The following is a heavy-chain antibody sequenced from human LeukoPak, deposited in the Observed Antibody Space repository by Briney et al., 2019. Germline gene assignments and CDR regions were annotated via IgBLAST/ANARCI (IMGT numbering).Heavy chain of an antibody. J-gene: IGHJ4*02. Sequence: SETLSLTCTVSGGSISSYYWSWIRQPPGKGLEWIGYIYYSGSTNYNPSLKSRVTISVDTSKNQFSLKLSSVTAADTAVYYCASALTEGSYPDGYFDYWGQGTLVTVSS. CDR2: IYYSGST. CDR1: GGSISSYY. CDR3: ASALTEGSYPDGYFDY. V-gene: IGHV4-59*01. D-gene: IGHD1-26*01.